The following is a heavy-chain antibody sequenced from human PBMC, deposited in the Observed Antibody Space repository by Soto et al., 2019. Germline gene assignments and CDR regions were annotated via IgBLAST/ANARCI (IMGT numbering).Heavy chain of an antibody. CDR2: ISAYNGNT. CDR1: GYTFTSYG. CDR3: AGNYDFWSGYYPKQYYYYYYGMDV. D-gene: IGHD3-3*01. J-gene: IGHJ6*02. Sequence: ASVKVSCKASGYTFTSYGISWVRQAPGQGLEWRGWISAYNGNTNYAQKLQGRVTMTTDTSTSTAYMELRSLRSDDTAVYYCAGNYDFWSGYYPKQYYYYYYGMDVWGQGTTVTVSS. V-gene: IGHV1-18*01.